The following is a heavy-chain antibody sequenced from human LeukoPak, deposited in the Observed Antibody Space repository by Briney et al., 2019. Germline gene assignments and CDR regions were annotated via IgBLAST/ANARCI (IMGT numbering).Heavy chain of an antibody. Sequence: PSEILSLTCTVSGGSVNSGSYYWNWIRQPPGKGLEWIGYIYYSGSANYNPSLKSRVTISVDTSKNQFSLKLSSVTAADTAVYYCARVVVIPTTPPPYYFDHWGQGTLVTVSS. V-gene: IGHV4-61*01. CDR1: GGSVNSGSYY. D-gene: IGHD2-21*01. CDR3: ARVVVIPTTPPPYYFDH. J-gene: IGHJ4*02. CDR2: IYYSGSA.